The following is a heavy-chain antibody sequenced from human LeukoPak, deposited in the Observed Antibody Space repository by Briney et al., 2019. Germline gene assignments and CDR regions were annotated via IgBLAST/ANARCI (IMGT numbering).Heavy chain of an antibody. Sequence: GSLSLSCAASGFTFSSYGMHWVRQPPGKGLEWVTFLPYDGSYTSYADSVKGRFTISKDNSKNTLYLQMNSLRAEDTAVYYCARTYYYDTVLLDYWGQGTLVTVSS. V-gene: IGHV3-30*02. CDR2: LPYDGSYT. CDR3: ARTYYYDTVLLDY. CDR1: GFTFSSYG. D-gene: IGHD3-22*01. J-gene: IGHJ4*02.